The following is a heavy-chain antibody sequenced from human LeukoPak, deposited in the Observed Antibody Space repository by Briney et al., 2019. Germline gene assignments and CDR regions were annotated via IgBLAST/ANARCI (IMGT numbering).Heavy chain of an antibody. V-gene: IGHV1-46*01. D-gene: IGHD2-2*01. Sequence: VASVKVSCKASGYTFTSYYMHWVRQAPGQGLEWMGIINPSGGNTGYAQKFQGRVTMTRNTSISTAYMELSSLRSEDTAVYYCARGQYQLLSGYNWFDPWGQGTLVTVSS. CDR2: INPSGGNT. J-gene: IGHJ5*02. CDR3: ARGQYQLLSGYNWFDP. CDR1: GYTFTSYY.